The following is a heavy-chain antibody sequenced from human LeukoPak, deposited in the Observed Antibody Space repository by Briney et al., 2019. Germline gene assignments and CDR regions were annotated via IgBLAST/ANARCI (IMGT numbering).Heavy chain of an antibody. CDR1: GGSISSSSYY. Sequence: SETLSLTCTVSGGSISSSSYYWGWIRQPPGKGLEWIGSIYYSGSTYYNPSLKSRVTISVDTSKNQFSLKLSSVTAADTAVYYCARAWQQLVPFDYWGQGTLVTVSS. V-gene: IGHV4-39*07. CDR2: IYYSGST. J-gene: IGHJ4*02. CDR3: ARAWQQLVPFDY. D-gene: IGHD6-13*01.